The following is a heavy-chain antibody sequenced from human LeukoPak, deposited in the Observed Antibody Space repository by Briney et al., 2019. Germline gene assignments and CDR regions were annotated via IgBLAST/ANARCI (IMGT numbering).Heavy chain of an antibody. J-gene: IGHJ1*01. CDR1: GGSFSGYY. Sequence: WETLSPTCAVYGGSFSGYYWSWIRQPPGKGLEWIGEINHSGSTNYNPSLKSRVTISVDTSKNQFSLKLSSVTAADTAVYYCAREVNYYRYFQHWGQGTLVTVSS. D-gene: IGHD3-22*01. CDR3: AREVNYYRYFQH. CDR2: INHSGST. V-gene: IGHV4-34*01.